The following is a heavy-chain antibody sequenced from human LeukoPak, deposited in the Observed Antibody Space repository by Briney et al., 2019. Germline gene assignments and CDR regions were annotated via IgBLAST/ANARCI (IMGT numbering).Heavy chain of an antibody. CDR3: TTICHSGGSCFTDYYFYGMYF. CDR1: GLTASNAW. J-gene: IGHJ6*02. V-gene: IGHV3-15*01. D-gene: IGHD2-15*01. Sequence: GGSLRLSCAASGLTASNAWMNWVRLPPGKGLEWVGRIRSKNDGGTTDFAAPVKGRFTISRDDSQDTLYLQMDSLKTEDTAVYYCTTICHSGGSCFTDYYFYGMYFWGQGTTVTVSS. CDR2: IRSKNDGGTT.